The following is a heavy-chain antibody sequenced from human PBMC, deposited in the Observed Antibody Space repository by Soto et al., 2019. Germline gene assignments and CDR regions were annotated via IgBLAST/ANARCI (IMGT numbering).Heavy chain of an antibody. CDR1: GFTFDDYA. CDR2: ISWNSGSI. J-gene: IGHJ4*02. D-gene: IGHD6-19*01. V-gene: IGHV3-9*01. CDR3: AKADVGYSSGCLDY. Sequence: EVQLVESGGGLVQPGRSLRLSCAASGFTFDDYAMHWVRQAPGKGLEWVSGISWNSGSIGYADSVKGRFTISRDNAKNSLYLQMNSLRAEDTALYYCAKADVGYSSGCLDYWGQGTLVTVSS.